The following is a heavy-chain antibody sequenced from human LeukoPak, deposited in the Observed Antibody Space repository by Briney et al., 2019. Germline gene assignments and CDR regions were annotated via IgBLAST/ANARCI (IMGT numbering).Heavy chain of an antibody. Sequence: SRTLSLTCAISGDSFSSNSAAWNWLRQSPSRGLEWLVRTYYRSKWYNDYAVTVKGRIAINPDTSKNQFSLQLNSVTPEDTAVYYCARAKGRSPLFDYWGQGTLVTVSS. CDR2: TYYRSKWYN. CDR1: GDSFSSNSAA. V-gene: IGHV6-1*01. D-gene: IGHD6-13*01. CDR3: ARAKGRSPLFDY. J-gene: IGHJ4*02.